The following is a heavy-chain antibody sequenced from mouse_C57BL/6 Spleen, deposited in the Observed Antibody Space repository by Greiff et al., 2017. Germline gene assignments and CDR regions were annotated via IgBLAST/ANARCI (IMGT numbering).Heavy chain of an antibody. CDR2: ISDGGSYT. CDR3: ARGRPMGYYAMDY. V-gene: IGHV5-4*03. Sequence: EVKLVESGGGLVKPGGSLKLSCAASGFTFSSYAMSWVRQTPEKRLEWVATISDGGSYTYYPDNVKGRFTISRHNAKNNLYLQMSHLKSEDTAMYYCARGRPMGYYAMDYWGQGTSVTVSS. CDR1: GFTFSSYA. J-gene: IGHJ4*01. D-gene: IGHD1-1*02.